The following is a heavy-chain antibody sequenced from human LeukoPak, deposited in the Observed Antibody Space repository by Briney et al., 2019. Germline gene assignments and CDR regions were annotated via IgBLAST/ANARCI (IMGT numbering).Heavy chain of an antibody. CDR3: ARDLSSSSDYYYYYGMDV. CDR1: GCTFTSYY. D-gene: IGHD6-6*01. V-gene: IGHV1-46*01. J-gene: IGHJ6*01. Sequence: ASVKVSCKASGCTFTSYYMHWVPQAPGQGLEWMGIINPIGGSTSYAQKFQGRVTMTRDTSTSTVYMELSSLRSEDTAVYYCARDLSSSSDYYYYYGMDVWGQGTTVTVSS. CDR2: INPIGGST.